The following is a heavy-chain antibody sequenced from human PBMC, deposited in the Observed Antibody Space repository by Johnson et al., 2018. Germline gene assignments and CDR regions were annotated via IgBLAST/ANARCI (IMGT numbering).Heavy chain of an antibody. V-gene: IGHV3-23*04. CDR3: AKDLTASSGDAFDI. Sequence: QLVESGGGLVQPGGSLRLSCAASGFSFSSYVMTWVRQAPGKGLEWVSVITSSGDTTHYADSVKGRFTISRDNSNNTLYLQMNSLRAADTAVYYCAKDLTASSGDAFDIWGQGTMVSVSS. CDR2: ITSSGDTT. J-gene: IGHJ3*02. CDR1: GFSFSSYV. D-gene: IGHD2-21*01.